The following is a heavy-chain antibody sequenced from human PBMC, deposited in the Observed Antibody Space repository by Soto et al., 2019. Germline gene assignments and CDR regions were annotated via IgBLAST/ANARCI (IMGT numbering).Heavy chain of an antibody. J-gene: IGHJ4*02. CDR3: ARTPEPYYDILTGIDY. CDR2: INPNSGGT. CDR1: GYTFTGYY. Sequence: ASVKVSCKASGYTFTGYYMHWVRQAPGQGLEWMGWINPNSGGTNYAQKFQGWITMTRDTSISTAYMELSRLRSDDTAVYYCARTPEPYYDILTGIDYWGQGTLVTVSS. V-gene: IGHV1-2*04. D-gene: IGHD3-9*01.